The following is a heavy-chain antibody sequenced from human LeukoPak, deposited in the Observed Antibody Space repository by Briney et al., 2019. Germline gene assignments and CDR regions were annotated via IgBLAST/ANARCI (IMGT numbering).Heavy chain of an antibody. CDR1: GDSINSYY. J-gene: IGHJ1*01. CDR2: IYYSGGT. CDR3: ARDGEYYYDSSGYYWSPYFQH. Sequence: SETLSLTCTVSGDSINSYYWSWIRQPPGKGLEWIGYIYYSGGTKYNPSLKSRVIMLMDTSKNQFSLKLSSVTAADTAVYYCARDGEYYYDSSGYYWSPYFQHWGQGTLVTVSS. D-gene: IGHD3-22*01. V-gene: IGHV4-59*12.